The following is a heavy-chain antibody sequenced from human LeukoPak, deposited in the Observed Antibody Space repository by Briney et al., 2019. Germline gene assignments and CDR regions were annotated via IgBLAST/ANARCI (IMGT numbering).Heavy chain of an antibody. J-gene: IGHJ4*02. D-gene: IGHD3-22*01. CDR1: GFTFSNYG. Sequence: GGSLRLSCATSGFTFSNYGMHWVRQAPGKGLEWVAVIWYDGTNKYYADSVKGRFTISRDNSKNTLYLQMNSLRAEDTAVYYCAKGYYDSSGFDYWGQGTLVTVAS. CDR3: AKGYYDSSGFDY. V-gene: IGHV3-30*02. CDR2: IWYDGTNK.